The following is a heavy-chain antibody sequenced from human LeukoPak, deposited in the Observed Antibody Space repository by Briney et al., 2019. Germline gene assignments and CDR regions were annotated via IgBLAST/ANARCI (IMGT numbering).Heavy chain of an antibody. CDR3: AKESGSNWSPLDS. CDR1: GFTFSNYG. J-gene: IGHJ4*02. Sequence: GGSLRLSCAASGFTFSNYGMHWVRQAPGKGLEWVAMISYRGSSKYYADSVKGRFTISRDNSENTLYLQMDSLRADDTAVFYCAKESGSNWSPLDSWGQGTLVTVSS. CDR2: ISYRGSSK. D-gene: IGHD4-11*01. V-gene: IGHV3-30*18.